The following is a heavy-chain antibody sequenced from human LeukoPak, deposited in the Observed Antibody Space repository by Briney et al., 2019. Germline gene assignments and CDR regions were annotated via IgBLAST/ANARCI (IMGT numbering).Heavy chain of an antibody. CDR1: GFTFSSYA. CDR3: ARTLRFLEWLYIDY. V-gene: IGHV3-23*01. D-gene: IGHD3-3*01. CDR2: ISGSGGST. J-gene: IGHJ4*02. Sequence: LSGGSLRLSCAASGFTFSSYAMSWVRQAPGKGLEWVSAISGSGGSTYYADSVKGRFTISRDNSKNTLYLQMNSLRAEDTAVYYCARTLRFLEWLYIDYWGQGTLVTVSS.